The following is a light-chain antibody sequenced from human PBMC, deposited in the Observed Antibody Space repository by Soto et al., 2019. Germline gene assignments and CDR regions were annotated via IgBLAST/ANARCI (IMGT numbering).Light chain of an antibody. V-gene: IGKV1-5*01. CDR3: QHFYTYSPWT. J-gene: IGKJ1*01. Sequence: DIQMTQSPSSLSASVGDRATLTCRASQSISSDLNWYQQKPGKAPKLLIYDGSSLESGGPSRFSGSGSGTEFTLSISGLQPDDFATYYCQHFYTYSPWTFGQGTKVDI. CDR2: DGS. CDR1: QSISSD.